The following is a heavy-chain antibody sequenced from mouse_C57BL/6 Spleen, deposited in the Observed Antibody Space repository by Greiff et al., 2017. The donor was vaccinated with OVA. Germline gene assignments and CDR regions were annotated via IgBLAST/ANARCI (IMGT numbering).Heavy chain of an antibody. J-gene: IGHJ2*01. CDR3: ARDYYYGRNYFDY. Sequence: EVQLVESGGGLVKPGGSLKLSCAASGFTFSSYAMSWVRQTPEKRLEWVATISDGGSYTYYPDNVKGRFTISRDNAKNNLYLQMSHLKSEDTAMYYCARDYYYGRNYFDYWGQGTTLTVSS. CDR1: GFTFSSYA. V-gene: IGHV5-4*01. D-gene: IGHD1-1*01. CDR2: ISDGGSYT.